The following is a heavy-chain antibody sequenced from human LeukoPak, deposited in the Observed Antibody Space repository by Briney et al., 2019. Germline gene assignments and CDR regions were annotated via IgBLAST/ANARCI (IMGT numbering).Heavy chain of an antibody. J-gene: IGHJ4*02. D-gene: IGHD2-8*02. CDR1: GFTFSSYG. CDR3: ARGLFTGGTYFGY. V-gene: IGHV3-30*03. Sequence: PGGSLRLSCAASGFTFSSYGLHWVRQAPGKGLEWVAVVSYDGSDKYYADSVKGRFSISRDNSKNTLYLEMNSLRLDDTALYYCARGLFTGGTYFGYWGQGTLVTVSS. CDR2: VSYDGSDK.